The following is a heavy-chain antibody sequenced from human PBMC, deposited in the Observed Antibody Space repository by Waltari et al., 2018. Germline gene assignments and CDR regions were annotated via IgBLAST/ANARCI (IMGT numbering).Heavy chain of an antibody. D-gene: IGHD6-13*01. CDR3: ARRIAAAGPGWFDP. J-gene: IGHJ5*02. CDR2: FYYSGST. CDR1: GGSISSSSYY. Sequence: QLQLQESGPGLVKPSETLSLTCTVSGGSISSSSYYWGWIRQPPGKGLEWIGSFYYSGSTYYTPSLKGRGTIAVDTSKNQFSLKRSSVTAADTAVYYCARRIAAAGPGWFDPWGQGTLVTVSS. V-gene: IGHV4-39*01.